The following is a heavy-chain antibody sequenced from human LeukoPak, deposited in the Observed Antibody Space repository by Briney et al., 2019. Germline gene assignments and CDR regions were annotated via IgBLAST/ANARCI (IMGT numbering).Heavy chain of an antibody. Sequence: PWETLSLTCTVSGGSISSYYWSWIRQPPGKGLEWIGYIYYSGSTNYNPSLKSRVTISVDTSKNQFSLKLSSVTAADTAVYYCARGRGPYYDSSGYYRDAFGIWGQGTMVTVSS. D-gene: IGHD3-22*01. CDR2: IYYSGST. CDR1: GGSISSYY. J-gene: IGHJ3*02. CDR3: ARGRGPYYDSSGYYRDAFGI. V-gene: IGHV4-59*01.